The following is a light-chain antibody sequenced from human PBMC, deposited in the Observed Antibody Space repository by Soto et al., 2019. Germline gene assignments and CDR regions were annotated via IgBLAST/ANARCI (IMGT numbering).Light chain of an antibody. V-gene: IGKV1-5*01. CDR2: DAS. CDR3: QQYKSYWT. Sequence: IHMTQSRSTLSAPLGDSPSISFRASQRISTWLAWYQQKPGKAPKLLISDASSLETGVPSRFSGSGSGTEFTLTINSLQPDDFATYYCQQYKSYWTLGQGTKVDI. J-gene: IGKJ1*01. CDR1: QRISTW.